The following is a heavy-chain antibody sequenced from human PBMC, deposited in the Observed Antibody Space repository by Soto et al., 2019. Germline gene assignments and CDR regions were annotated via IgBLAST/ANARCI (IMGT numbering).Heavy chain of an antibody. CDR3: ATWLQREHGFDI. V-gene: IGHV3-53*01. Sequence: ESGGGLVQPGGSLRLSCEASGFTFSGKKYLTWVRQAPGKGPEWVSALYDTDGTFYADSVKGRFTISKDNSKNTFYLQMNFLRPDDTAVYYCATWLQREHGFDIWGLGTMVTVSS. J-gene: IGHJ3*02. D-gene: IGHD3-10*01. CDR1: GFTFSGKKY. CDR2: LYDTDGT.